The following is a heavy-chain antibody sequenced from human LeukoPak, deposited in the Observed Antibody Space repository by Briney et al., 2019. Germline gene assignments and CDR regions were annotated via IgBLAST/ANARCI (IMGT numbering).Heavy chain of an antibody. CDR2: IYPGDSDT. V-gene: IGHV5-51*01. Sequence: GESLKISCKGSGYIFTNYWIGWVRQMPGKGLEWMGIIYPGDSDTRYTPSFQGQVTISADKSISTAYLQWSSLTASDTAMYYCARLRALYQLDYWGQGTLVTVSS. J-gene: IGHJ4*02. CDR1: GYIFTNYW. D-gene: IGHD3-16*02. CDR3: ARLRALYQLDY.